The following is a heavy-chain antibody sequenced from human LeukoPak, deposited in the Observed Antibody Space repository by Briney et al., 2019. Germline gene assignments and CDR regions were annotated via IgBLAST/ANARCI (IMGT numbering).Heavy chain of an antibody. CDR1: GVTFSSYT. J-gene: IGHJ6*02. D-gene: IGHD3-3*01. Sequence: GGSLRLSCAVSGVTFSSYTMNWVRQAPRKGLGWVSSISSTSSYIYYADSVKGRFTISRDNAKNSLYLQMTSLRAEDTAMYYCARAQTGHDFWIVDVWGQGTTVTVSS. CDR2: ISSTSSYI. V-gene: IGHV3-21*01. CDR3: ARAQTGHDFWIVDV.